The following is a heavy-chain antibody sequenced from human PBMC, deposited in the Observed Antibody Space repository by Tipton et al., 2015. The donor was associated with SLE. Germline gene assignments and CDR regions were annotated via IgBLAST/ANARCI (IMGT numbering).Heavy chain of an antibody. Sequence: SLRLSCAASGFIFNNYVISWVRQAPGKGLEWVSAISGRGANKYYADSVKGRFTISRDSSKKTILLQMNSLRVGDTAIYFCAREGGSRSVDATGCYFDSWGPGALVTLSP. CDR3: AREGGSRSVDATGCYFDS. CDR1: GFIFNNYV. D-gene: IGHD2-15*01. V-gene: IGHV3-23*01. CDR2: ISGRGANK. J-gene: IGHJ5*01.